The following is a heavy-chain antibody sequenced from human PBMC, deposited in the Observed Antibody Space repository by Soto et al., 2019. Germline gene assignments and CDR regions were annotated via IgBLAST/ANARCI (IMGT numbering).Heavy chain of an antibody. V-gene: IGHV3-7*03. J-gene: IGHJ4*02. CDR3: ARIRATDYEIDY. D-gene: IGHD3-22*01. CDR2: IERHGNDK. Sequence: EESGGDLVQPGGSLRLSCSASGFIFGFYWMTWVRQAPGKGLEWVANIERHGNDKYYVDSVMGRFTISRDNAQNSLFLQMNNLRAEDTAVYFCARIRATDYEIDYWGQGTLVTVSS. CDR1: GFIFGFYW.